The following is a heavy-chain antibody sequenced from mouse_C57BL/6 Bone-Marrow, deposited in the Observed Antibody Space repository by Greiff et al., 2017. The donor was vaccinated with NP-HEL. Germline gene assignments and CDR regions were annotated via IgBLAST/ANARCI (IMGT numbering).Heavy chain of an antibody. Sequence: EVKLVESGGGLVQPGGSLSLSCAASGFTFTDYYMSWVRQPPGKALEWLGFIRNKANGYTTEYSVSVKGRFTISRDKSQSILYLQMIALRAEDSATYYCARYNFYFDYWGQGTTLTVSS. CDR2: IRNKANGYTT. V-gene: IGHV7-3*01. CDR3: ARYNFYFDY. CDR1: GFTFTDYY. J-gene: IGHJ2*01.